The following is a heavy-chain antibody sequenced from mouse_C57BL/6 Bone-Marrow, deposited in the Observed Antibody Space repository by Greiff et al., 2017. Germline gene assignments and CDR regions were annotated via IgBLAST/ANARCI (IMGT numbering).Heavy chain of an antibody. CDR2: ISSGGSYT. CDR3: ARQGSYDGYYGY. J-gene: IGHJ2*01. D-gene: IGHD2-3*01. Sequence: EVQVVESGGDLVKPGGSLKLSCAASGFTFSSYGMSWVRQTPDKRLEWVATISSGGSYTYYPDSVKGRFTISSDNAKNTLDLQMISLKSEDTAMYYWARQGSYDGYYGYWGQGTTLTVSS. CDR1: GFTFSSYG. V-gene: IGHV5-6*01.